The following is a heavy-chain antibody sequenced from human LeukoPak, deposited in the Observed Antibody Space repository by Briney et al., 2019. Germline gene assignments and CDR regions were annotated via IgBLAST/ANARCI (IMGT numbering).Heavy chain of an antibody. Sequence: SETLSLTCTVSGGSLTSYYWSWVRQPPGKSLELIGYIYYTGSTNYNPSLKSRVTISVHTPKNQFSLKLNSVTAADTAVYYCARMSFYGSGTYSPLDYWGQGTLVAVSS. CDR2: IYYTGST. CDR3: ARMSFYGSGTYSPLDY. J-gene: IGHJ4*02. CDR1: GGSLTSYY. V-gene: IGHV4-59*01. D-gene: IGHD3-10*01.